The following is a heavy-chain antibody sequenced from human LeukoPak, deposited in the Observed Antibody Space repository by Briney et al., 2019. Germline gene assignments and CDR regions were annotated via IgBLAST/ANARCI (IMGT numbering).Heavy chain of an antibody. Sequence: GGSLRLSCAASGFTFSSYEMNWVRQAPGKGLEWVSYISSSGSTIYYADSVKGRFTISRDNAKNSLYLQMNSLRAEDTAVYYCARFHYDILTGYGDFVYWGQGTLVAVSS. CDR3: ARFHYDILTGYGDFVY. CDR1: GFTFSSYE. D-gene: IGHD3-9*01. J-gene: IGHJ4*02. CDR2: ISSSGSTI. V-gene: IGHV3-48*03.